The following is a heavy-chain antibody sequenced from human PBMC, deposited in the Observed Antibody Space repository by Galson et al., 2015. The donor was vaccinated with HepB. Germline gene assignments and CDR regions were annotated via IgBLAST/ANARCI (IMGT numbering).Heavy chain of an antibody. V-gene: IGHV4-34*01. D-gene: IGHD6-19*01. Sequence: ETLSLTCAVYGGSFSGYYWSWIRQPPGKGLEWIGEINHSGSTNYNPSLKSRVTISVDTSKNQFSLKLSSVTAADTAVYYCARAGSGWYYGGLGYWGQGTLVTVSS. J-gene: IGHJ4*02. CDR2: INHSGST. CDR3: ARAGSGWYYGGLGY. CDR1: GGSFSGYY.